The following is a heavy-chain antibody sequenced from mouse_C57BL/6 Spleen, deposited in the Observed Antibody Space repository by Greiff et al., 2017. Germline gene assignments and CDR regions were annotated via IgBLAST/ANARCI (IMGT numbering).Heavy chain of an antibody. Sequence: DVQLVESGAELVRPGASVKLSCTASGFNIKDDYMHWVKQRPEQGLEWIGWIDPENGDTEYASKFQGKATITADTSSNTAYLQLSSLTSEDTAVYYCTRTPYGSSYVRYFDYWGQGTTLTVSS. CDR3: TRTPYGSSYVRYFDY. CDR2: IDPENGDT. V-gene: IGHV14-4*01. D-gene: IGHD1-1*01. CDR1: GFNIKDDY. J-gene: IGHJ2*01.